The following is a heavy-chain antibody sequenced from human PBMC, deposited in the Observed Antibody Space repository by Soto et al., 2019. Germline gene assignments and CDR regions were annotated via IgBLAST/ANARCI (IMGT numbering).Heavy chain of an antibody. CDR2: IIPIFGTA. V-gene: IGHV1-69*06. J-gene: IGHJ5*02. CDR1: GGTFSSYA. CDR3: ATGREFGNWFDP. Sequence: SVKVSCKASGGTFSSYAISWVRQAPGQGLEWMGGIIPIFGTANYAQKFQGRVTITADKSTSTAYMELSSLRSEDTAVYYCATGREFGNWFDPWGQGTLVTVSS. D-gene: IGHD3-10*01.